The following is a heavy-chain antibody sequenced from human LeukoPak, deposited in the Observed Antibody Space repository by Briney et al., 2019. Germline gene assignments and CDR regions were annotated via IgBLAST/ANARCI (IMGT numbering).Heavy chain of an antibody. J-gene: IGHJ4*02. CDR1: GFTFSSYG. D-gene: IGHD3-10*01. CDR3: AKDGLGFYYGSGSYYEHFDY. CDR2: ISYDGSNK. Sequence: PGGSLRLSCAASGFTFSSYGMHWVRQAPGKGLEWVAVISYDGSNKYYADSVKGRFTISRDNSKNTLYLQMNSLRAEDTAVYYCAKDGLGFYYGSGSYYEHFDYWGQGTLVTVSS. V-gene: IGHV3-30*18.